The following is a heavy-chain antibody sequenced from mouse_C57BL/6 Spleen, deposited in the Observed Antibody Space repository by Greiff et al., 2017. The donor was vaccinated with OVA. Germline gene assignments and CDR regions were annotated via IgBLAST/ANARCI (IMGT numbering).Heavy chain of an antibody. Sequence: VQLQQPGAELVKPGASVKMSCKASGYTFTSYWITWVKQRPGQGLEWIGDIYPGSGSTNYNEKFKSKATLTVDTSSSTAYMQLSSLTSEDSAVYYCARGHGSSWYYAMDYWGQGTSVTVSS. J-gene: IGHJ4*01. CDR1: GYTFTSYW. CDR3: ARGHGSSWYYAMDY. CDR2: IYPGSGST. V-gene: IGHV1-55*01. D-gene: IGHD1-1*01.